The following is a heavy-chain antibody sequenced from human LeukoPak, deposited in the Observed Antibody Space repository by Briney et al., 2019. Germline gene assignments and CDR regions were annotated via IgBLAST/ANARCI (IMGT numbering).Heavy chain of an antibody. D-gene: IGHD6-19*01. CDR3: ARHRAGTYYYYYGMDV. Sequence: SETLSLTCTVSGGSINGYYWSWIRQPPGKGLEWIGYIYYSGSTNYNPSLKSRVTISVDTSKNQFSLKLSSVTAADTAVYYCARHRAGTYYYYYGMDVWGQGTTVTVSS. CDR2: IYYSGST. J-gene: IGHJ6*02. V-gene: IGHV4-59*08. CDR1: GGSINGYY.